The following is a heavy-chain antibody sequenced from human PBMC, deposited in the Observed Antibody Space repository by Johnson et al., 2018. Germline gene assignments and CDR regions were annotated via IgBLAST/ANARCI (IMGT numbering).Heavy chain of an antibody. V-gene: IGHV3-74*02. CDR1: GFTLSRYW. CDR3: VTGVDD. D-gene: IGHD2-8*02. CDR2: INSDGSST. J-gene: IGHJ4*02. Sequence: VQLVESGGGLGQPGGSLRLSCTASGFTLSRYWMHWVRQAPGKGLVWVSRINSDGSSTSYADSVKGRFTISRDNTKNTVYLQMNSLGAEDTAVYYCVTGVDDWGQGTLVTVSS.